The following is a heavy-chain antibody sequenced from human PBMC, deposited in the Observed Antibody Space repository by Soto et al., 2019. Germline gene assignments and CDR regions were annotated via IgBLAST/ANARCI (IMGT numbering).Heavy chain of an antibody. Sequence: GASVKVSCKASGYTFGIYGMNWVRQAPGLGPEWMGWISPYNGKTEIAEKFQGRVTMATDTSTSTAYMEVRSLRSDDTAVYYCATEGDIVATIRTWSFDYWGQGTLVTVSS. CDR3: ATEGDIVATIRTWSFDY. CDR1: GYTFGIYG. CDR2: ISPYNGKT. V-gene: IGHV1-18*04. D-gene: IGHD5-12*01. J-gene: IGHJ4*02.